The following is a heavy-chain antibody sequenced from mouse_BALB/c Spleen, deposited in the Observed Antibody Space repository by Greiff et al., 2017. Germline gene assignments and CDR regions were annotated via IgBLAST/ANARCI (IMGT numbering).Heavy chain of an antibody. D-gene: IGHD1-1*01. J-gene: IGHJ4*01. CDR3: ARWITTVVASSDYYAMDY. CDR2: ISYSGST. V-gene: IGHV3-2*02. Sequence: EVKLQESGPGLVKPSQSLSLTCTVTGYSITSDYAWNWIRQFPGNKLEWMGYISYSGSTSYNPSLKSRISITRDTSKNQFFLQLNSVTTEDTATYYCARWITTVVASSDYYAMDYWGQGTSVTVSS. CDR1: GYSITSDYA.